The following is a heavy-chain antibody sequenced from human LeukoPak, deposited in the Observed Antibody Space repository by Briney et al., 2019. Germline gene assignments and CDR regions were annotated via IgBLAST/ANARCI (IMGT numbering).Heavy chain of an antibody. CDR1: GGSISSGDYY. D-gene: IGHD3-22*01. Sequence: SGTLSLTCTVSGGSISSGDYYWSWIRQPPGKGLEWIGYIYYSGSTYYNPSLKSRVTISVDTSKNQFSLKLSSVTAADTAVYYCARLYDSSGYYYDDYWGQGTLVTVSS. CDR3: ARLYDSSGYYYDDY. V-gene: IGHV4-30-4*01. CDR2: IYYSGST. J-gene: IGHJ4*02.